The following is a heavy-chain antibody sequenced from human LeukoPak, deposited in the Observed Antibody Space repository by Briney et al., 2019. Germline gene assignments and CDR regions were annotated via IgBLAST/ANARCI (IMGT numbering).Heavy chain of an antibody. Sequence: GGSLRLFCAASGFTFDDYGVSWVRQAPGKGLEWASGINWNGGSTGYADSVKGRFTISRDNAKNSLYLQMNSLRAEDTALYYCARGFGSSGYYYGDYWGQGTLVTVSS. J-gene: IGHJ4*02. V-gene: IGHV3-20*04. CDR3: ARGFGSSGYYYGDY. CDR1: GFTFDDYG. D-gene: IGHD3-22*01. CDR2: INWNGGST.